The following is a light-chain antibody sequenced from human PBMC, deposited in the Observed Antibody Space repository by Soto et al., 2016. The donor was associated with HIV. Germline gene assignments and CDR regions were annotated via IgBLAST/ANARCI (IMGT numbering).Light chain of an antibody. CDR2: DYT. CDR3: QVWDTTSDHEV. Sequence: SYELTQPPSVSVAPGKTATITCGGDSIGIKFVHWYQQKPGQAPVLIVYDYTGRPSGVPERFSGSISENTATLTISRVEAGDEADYYCQVWDTTSDHEVFGGGTKVTVL. J-gene: IGLJ3*02. CDR1: SIGIKF. V-gene: IGLV3-21*03.